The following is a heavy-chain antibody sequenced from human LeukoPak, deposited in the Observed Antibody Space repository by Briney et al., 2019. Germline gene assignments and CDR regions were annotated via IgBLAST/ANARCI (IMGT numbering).Heavy chain of an antibody. V-gene: IGHV4-30-4*08. Sequence: SETLSLTCTVSGGSISSGDYYWSWIRQSPGKGLEWIGYIYYSGSTYYNPSLKSRFTISLDTSKNQFSLKLSSVTSADTAVYYCASTYSGVSWYYFDYWGQGTQVTVSS. D-gene: IGHD1-26*01. CDR3: ASTYSGVSWYYFDY. J-gene: IGHJ4*02. CDR2: IYYSGST. CDR1: GGSISSGDYY.